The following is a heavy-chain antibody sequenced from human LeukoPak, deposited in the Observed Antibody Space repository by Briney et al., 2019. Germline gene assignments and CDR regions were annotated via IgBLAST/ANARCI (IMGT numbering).Heavy chain of an antibody. CDR2: INSKSGGT. V-gene: IGHV1-2*02. Sequence: ASVKVSCKASGYTFTDYYMHWVRQAPGQGLEWMGWINSKSGGTDYAQTFQCRVTMTRDASISTALLELSSLRSDDTAVYFCARVAFCTSTSCSPYNWFDPWGQGTLVTVSS. D-gene: IGHD2-2*01. J-gene: IGHJ5*02. CDR3: ARVAFCTSTSCSPYNWFDP. CDR1: GYTFTDYY.